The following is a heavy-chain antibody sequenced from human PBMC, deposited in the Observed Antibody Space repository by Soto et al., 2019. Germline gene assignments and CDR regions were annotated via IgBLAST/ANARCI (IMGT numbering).Heavy chain of an antibody. Sequence: SETLSLTCAVSGGSISSGGYSWSWIRQPPGKGLEWIGYIYHSGSTYYNPSLKSRVTISVDRSKNQFSLKLSSVTAADTAVYYCASTRRAYDSSGSGEFDYWGQGTLVTVSS. CDR2: IYHSGST. CDR1: GGSISSGGYS. CDR3: ASTRRAYDSSGSGEFDY. D-gene: IGHD3-22*01. J-gene: IGHJ4*02. V-gene: IGHV4-30-2*01.